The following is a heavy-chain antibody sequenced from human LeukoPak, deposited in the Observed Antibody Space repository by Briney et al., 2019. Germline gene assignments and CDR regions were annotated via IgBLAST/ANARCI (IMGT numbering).Heavy chain of an antibody. V-gene: IGHV3-53*01. CDR1: GFTVSSNY. CDR2: INSGGST. CDR3: ARDLAFDI. Sequence: TGGSLRLSCAASGFTVSSNYMNWVRQAPGKGLEWVSFINSGGSTYYADSVKGRFTISRDNSKNTLYLQTNSLRAEDTAVYYCARDLAFDIWGQGTMVTVSS. J-gene: IGHJ3*02.